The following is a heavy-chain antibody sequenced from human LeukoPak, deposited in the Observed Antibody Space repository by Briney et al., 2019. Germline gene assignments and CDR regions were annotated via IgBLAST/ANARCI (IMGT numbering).Heavy chain of an antibody. CDR1: GGSISSYY. CDR3: ARENTMVRGAFDACDI. V-gene: IGHV4-59*13. CDR2: IYYIGST. D-gene: IGHD3-10*01. J-gene: IGHJ3*02. Sequence: SETLSLTCSVSGGSISSYYWSWRRRPPRKGLEGSGYIYYIGSTNYNPSLKNRVTISVDTSNNQFSLKLSSVTAADTAVYYCARENTMVRGAFDACDIWGEGTMVTVSS.